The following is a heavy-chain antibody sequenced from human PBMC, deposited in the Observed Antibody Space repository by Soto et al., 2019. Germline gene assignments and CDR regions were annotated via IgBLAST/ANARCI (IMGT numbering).Heavy chain of an antibody. Sequence: PSETLSLTCTVSGGSITNSGYYWGWVRKPPGKGLEWIGSIFYSGSTHYKPSLQSRVTISGDTSKNQFSLKLSSVTAADTAVYYCARTPDSSGYYFDYWGQGTLVTVSS. CDR3: ARTPDSSGYYFDY. D-gene: IGHD3-22*01. CDR2: IFYSGST. CDR1: GGSITNSGYY. J-gene: IGHJ4*02. V-gene: IGHV4-39*01.